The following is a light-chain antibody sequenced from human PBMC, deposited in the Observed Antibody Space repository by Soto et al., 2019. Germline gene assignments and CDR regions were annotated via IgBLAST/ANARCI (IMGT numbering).Light chain of an antibody. CDR2: DAS. CDR1: QDLSNY. CDR3: QQYDNLPRT. J-gene: IGKJ1*01. Sequence: DIQMTQSPSSLSASVGDRVTITCQASQDLSNYLNWYQQKPGKAPTLLIYDASNLETGVPSRFSGSGSETDFTFTIISLQPEDIATYYCQQYDNLPRTFGQGTKVEIK. V-gene: IGKV1-33*01.